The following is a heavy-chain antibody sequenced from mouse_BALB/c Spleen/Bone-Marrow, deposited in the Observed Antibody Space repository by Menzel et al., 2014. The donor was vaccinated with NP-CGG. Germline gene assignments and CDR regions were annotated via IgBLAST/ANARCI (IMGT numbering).Heavy chain of an antibody. J-gene: IGHJ3*01. Sequence: EVQLQQSGAELVRPGALVKLSCKASGFNIKDYYIHWVNQRPEQGLEWIGWITPENGNTIYDPKFQGKARITADTSSNTAYFQLSSLTSEDTAVYYCARGSSGPFVCWGQGTLVTVSA. CDR3: ARGSSGPFVC. CDR2: ITPENGNT. V-gene: IGHV14-1*02. D-gene: IGHD3-1*01. CDR1: GFNIKDYY.